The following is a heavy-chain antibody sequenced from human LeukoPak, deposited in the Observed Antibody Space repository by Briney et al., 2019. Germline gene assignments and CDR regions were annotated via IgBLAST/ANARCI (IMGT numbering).Heavy chain of an antibody. Sequence: ASETLSLTCTVSGGSISSGGYYWSWIRQPPGKGLEWIGYIYHSGSTYYNPSLKSRVTISVDRSKNQFSLKLSSVTAADTAVYYCARGIAARGIDWGQGTLVTVSS. D-gene: IGHD6-6*01. J-gene: IGHJ4*02. V-gene: IGHV4-30-2*01. CDR3: ARGIAARGID. CDR1: GGSISSGGYY. CDR2: IYHSGST.